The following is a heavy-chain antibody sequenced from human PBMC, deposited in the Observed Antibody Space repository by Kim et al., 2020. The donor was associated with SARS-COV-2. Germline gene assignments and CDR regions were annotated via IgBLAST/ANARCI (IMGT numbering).Heavy chain of an antibody. D-gene: IGHD1-26*01. CDR3: TTGGGLYDGTYGRY. CDR1: GFSFSDAW. CDR2: IKSKSQGETT. V-gene: IGHV3-15*01. Sequence: GGSLRLSCPGSGFSFSDAWMTWVRQAPGKGLEWAGRIKSKSQGETTAYAAPVIGRFTILRDDSKNMLYLQMDSLKTEDTAVYYCTTGGGLYDGTYGRYWGQGTLVSVSS. J-gene: IGHJ4*02.